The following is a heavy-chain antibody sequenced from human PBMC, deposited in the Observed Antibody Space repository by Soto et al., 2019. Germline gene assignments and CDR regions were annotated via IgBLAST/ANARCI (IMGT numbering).Heavy chain of an antibody. Sequence: VKVSCKASGYTFTSYAMNWVRQAPGQGLEWMGWINTNTGNPTYAQGFTGRFVFSLDTSVSTAYLQICSLKAEDTAVYYCAREGYYYDSSGYPNWFDPWGQGTLVTVSS. CDR2: INTNTGNP. CDR1: GYTFTSYA. CDR3: AREGYYYDSSGYPNWFDP. D-gene: IGHD3-22*01. J-gene: IGHJ5*02. V-gene: IGHV7-4-1*01.